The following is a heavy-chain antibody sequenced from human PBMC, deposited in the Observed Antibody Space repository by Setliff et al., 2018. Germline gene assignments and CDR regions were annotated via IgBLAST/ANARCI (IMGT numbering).Heavy chain of an antibody. CDR3: ARAHSSTLSVHDY. CDR1: GFTFSSYG. J-gene: IGHJ4*02. Sequence: GGSLRLSCAASGFTFSSYGMHWVRQAPGKGLEWGAVIAYDGSSTTYEDSVKGRFTISRDNAKNTLYLQMNSLRAEDTAVYYCARAHSSTLSVHDYWGQGTLVTVSS. D-gene: IGHD2-2*01. CDR2: IAYDGSST. V-gene: IGHV3-30*03.